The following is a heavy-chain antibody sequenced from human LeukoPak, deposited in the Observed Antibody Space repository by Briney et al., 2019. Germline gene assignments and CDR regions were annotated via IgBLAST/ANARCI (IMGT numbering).Heavy chain of an antibody. D-gene: IGHD6-19*01. Sequence: SGGSLRLSCAASGFSLSTYWVTWVRQAPGTGLGWVANINPGGTETYYVEPVKGRFTISRDNAKDLFYLQMNSLRAEDSAVYCCGRFGYVAGVDLWGQGTLVTVSS. V-gene: IGHV3-7*01. CDR3: GRFGYVAGVDL. J-gene: IGHJ4*02. CDR1: GFSLSTYW. CDR2: INPGGTET.